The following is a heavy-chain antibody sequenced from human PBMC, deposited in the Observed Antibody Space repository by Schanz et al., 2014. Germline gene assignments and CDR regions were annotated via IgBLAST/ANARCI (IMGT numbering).Heavy chain of an antibody. V-gene: IGHV1-46*01. CDR3: ARGGYDTRSDY. D-gene: IGHD3-22*01. Sequence: QVQLVQSGAEVKKPGASVKVSCKASGYTFTSYSMHWVRQAPGQGLEWMGRIIPILGIANYAQKFQGRVTITADRATSTVCTELTSVKYEDTSVCRCARGGYDTRSDYWGQGTLVTVSS. CDR1: GYTFTSYS. J-gene: IGHJ4*02. CDR2: IIPILGIA.